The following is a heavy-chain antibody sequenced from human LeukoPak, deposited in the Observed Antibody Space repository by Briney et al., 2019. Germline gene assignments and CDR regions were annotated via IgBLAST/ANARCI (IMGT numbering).Heavy chain of an antibody. Sequence: PSETLSLTCAVYGGSFSGYYWSWIRQPPGKGLEWIGEINHSGSTNYNPSLKSRVTISVDTSKNQFSLKLSSVTAADTAVYYCARQLGNTGVIPNWYFDLWGRGTLVTVSS. D-gene: IGHD7-27*01. CDR2: INHSGST. V-gene: IGHV4-34*01. CDR3: ARQLGNTGVIPNWYFDL. CDR1: GGSFSGYY. J-gene: IGHJ2*01.